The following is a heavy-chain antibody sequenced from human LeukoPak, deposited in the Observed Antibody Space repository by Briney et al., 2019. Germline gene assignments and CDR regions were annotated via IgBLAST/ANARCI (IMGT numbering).Heavy chain of an antibody. CDR2: IYSGGST. CDR3: ARSVRREYYFDY. D-gene: IGHD3-10*01. CDR1: GFTVSSNY. J-gene: IGHJ4*02. V-gene: IGHV3-53*01. Sequence: GGSLSLSCAASGFTVSSNYMSWVRQAPGKGLEWVSVIYSGGSTYYADSMKGRFTISRDNSKNTLYLQMNSLRAEDTAVYYCARSVRREYYFDYWGQGTLVTVSS.